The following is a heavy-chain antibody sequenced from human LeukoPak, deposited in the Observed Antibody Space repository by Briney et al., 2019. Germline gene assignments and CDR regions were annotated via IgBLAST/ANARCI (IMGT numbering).Heavy chain of an antibody. CDR3: VQIYYYDSSGYPDY. Sequence: PSETLSLTCTVSGVSISSSSYYWGWLRQPQGKGLEWIVSIYYGGSTYYNPSLNSRVTISVDTSKNQFSLKLSSVTAADTAVYYCVQIYYYDSSGYPDYWGQGTLVTVSS. D-gene: IGHD3-22*01. V-gene: IGHV4-39*07. J-gene: IGHJ4*02. CDR2: IYYGGST. CDR1: GVSISSSSYY.